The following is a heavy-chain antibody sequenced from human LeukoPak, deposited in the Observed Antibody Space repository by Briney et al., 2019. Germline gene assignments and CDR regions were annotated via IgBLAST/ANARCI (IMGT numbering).Heavy chain of an antibody. V-gene: IGHV3-23*01. CDR3: AKERSFGTWLGDY. D-gene: IGHD2/OR15-2a*01. CDR2: ISGSGGGT. CDR1: GFTFSSYA. Sequence: GGSLRLSCAASGFTFSSYAMTWVRQAPGKGLEWVSAISGSGGGTYYADSVKGRFTISRDNSKNTLYLQMNSLRVEDTATYYCAKERSFGTWLGDYWGQGTLVPVSS. J-gene: IGHJ4*02.